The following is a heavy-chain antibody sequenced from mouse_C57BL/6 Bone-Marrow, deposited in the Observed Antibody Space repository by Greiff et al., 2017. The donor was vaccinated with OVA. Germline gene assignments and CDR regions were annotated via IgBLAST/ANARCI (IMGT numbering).Heavy chain of an antibody. V-gene: IGHV1-26*01. D-gene: IGHD3-2*02. CDR3: ARDEADSSGPYYYAMDY. CDR2: INPDNGGT. Sequence: VQLQQSGPELVKPGASVKISCKASGYTFTDYYMNWVKQSHGKSLEWIGDINPDNGGTSYNQKFKGKATLTVDKSSSTAYMELRSLTSEDSAVYYCARDEADSSGPYYYAMDYWGQGTSVTVSS. J-gene: IGHJ4*01. CDR1: GYTFTDYY.